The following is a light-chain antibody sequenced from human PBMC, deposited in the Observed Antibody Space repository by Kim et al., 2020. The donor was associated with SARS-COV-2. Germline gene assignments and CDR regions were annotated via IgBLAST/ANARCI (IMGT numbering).Light chain of an antibody. Sequence: AAVGDRVTITCRASQGIRNDLGWYQQKPGKAPKLRIYAASSLQSGVPSRFSGSGSGTDFTLTISSLQPEDFATDYCLQDYNYPLTFGGGTKVDIK. J-gene: IGKJ4*01. CDR3: LQDYNYPLT. CDR2: AAS. CDR1: QGIRND. V-gene: IGKV1-6*01.